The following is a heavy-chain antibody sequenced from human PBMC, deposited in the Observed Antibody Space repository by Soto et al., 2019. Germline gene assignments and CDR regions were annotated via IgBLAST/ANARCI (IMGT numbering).Heavy chain of an antibody. CDR2: TYYRSKWYN. J-gene: IGHJ5*01. V-gene: IGHV6-1*01. D-gene: IGHD2-8*01. CDR3: ARLIGNSWLDS. CDR1: GDSVSTNSAT. Sequence: SQTLSLTFAISGDSVSTNSATWDWIRPSPSRGLEWLGRTYYRSKWYNDYAVSVKGRITINPDTSNNQLSLQLNSVTPDDTAVYYCARLIGNSWLDSWGQGTLVTVS.